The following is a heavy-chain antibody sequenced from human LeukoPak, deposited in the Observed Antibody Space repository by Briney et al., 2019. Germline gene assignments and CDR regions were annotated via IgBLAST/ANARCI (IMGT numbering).Heavy chain of an antibody. J-gene: IGHJ4*02. Sequence: SETLSLTCSVSGGSINNYYWSWIRQPPGKGLEWIAYIYYSGSTNYNPSLKSRVTISVDTSKNQFSLMLSSVTAADTAVYYCARHESRLRGWIGEVDFWGQGALVTVSS. CDR3: ARHESRLRGWIGEVDF. V-gene: IGHV4-59*08. CDR2: IYYSGST. CDR1: GGSINNYY. D-gene: IGHD3-10*01.